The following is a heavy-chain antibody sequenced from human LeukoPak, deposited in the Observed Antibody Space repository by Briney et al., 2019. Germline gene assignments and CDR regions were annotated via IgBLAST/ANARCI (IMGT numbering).Heavy chain of an antibody. CDR3: ARRTYYYDSSGYPHLAHFDY. CDR2: IYYSGST. V-gene: IGHV4-39*01. J-gene: IGHJ4*02. Sequence: PSETLSLTCTVSGGSISSSSYYWGWIRQPPGKGLEWIGSIYYSGSTYYNPSLKSRVTISVDTSKNQFSLKLSSVTAADTAVYYCARRTYYYDSSGYPHLAHFDYWGQGTLVTVSS. CDR1: GGSISSSSYY. D-gene: IGHD3-22*01.